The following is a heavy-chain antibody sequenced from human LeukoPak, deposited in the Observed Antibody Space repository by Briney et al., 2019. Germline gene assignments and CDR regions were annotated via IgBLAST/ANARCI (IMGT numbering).Heavy chain of an antibody. Sequence: PSETLSLTCTVSGGSISSYYWSWIRQPPGKGLEWIGYIYYSGSTNYNPSLKSRVTISVDTSKNQFSLKLSSVTAADTAVYYCAKSSTRAYFDYWGQGTLVTVSS. J-gene: IGHJ4*02. D-gene: IGHD6-13*01. CDR3: AKSSTRAYFDY. CDR1: GGSISSYY. CDR2: IYYSGST. V-gene: IGHV4-59*08.